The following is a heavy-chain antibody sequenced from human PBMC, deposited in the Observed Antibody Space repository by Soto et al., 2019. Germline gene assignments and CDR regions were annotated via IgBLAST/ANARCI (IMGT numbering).Heavy chain of an antibody. CDR3: AREVRAYYYDSSGLDY. CDR1: GFTFSSYA. V-gene: IGHV3-30-3*01. J-gene: IGHJ4*02. CDR2: MSYDGSNK. D-gene: IGHD3-22*01. Sequence: GGSLRLSCAASGFTFSSYAMHWVRQAPGKGLEWVAVMSYDGSNKYYADSVKGRFTISRDNSKNTLYLQMNSLGAEYTAVYYCAREVRAYYYDSSGLDYWGQGTLVTVSS.